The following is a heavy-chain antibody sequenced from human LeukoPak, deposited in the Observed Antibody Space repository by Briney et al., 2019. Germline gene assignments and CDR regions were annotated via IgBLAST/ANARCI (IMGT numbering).Heavy chain of an antibody. J-gene: IGHJ4*02. D-gene: IGHD1-7*01. Sequence: PGGSLRLSCAASGFTFSNYALHWVRQAPGKGLEYVSAISSNGDATFYANSVKGRFTISRDNSKNTLYLQMGSLRAEDMAVYYCVIVGNYREFDYWGQGTLVTVSS. CDR1: GFTFSNYA. V-gene: IGHV3-64*01. CDR3: VIVGNYREFDY. CDR2: ISSNGDAT.